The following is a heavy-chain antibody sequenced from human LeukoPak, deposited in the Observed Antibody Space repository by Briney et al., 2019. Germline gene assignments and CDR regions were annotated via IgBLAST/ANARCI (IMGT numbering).Heavy chain of an antibody. Sequence: PSETLSLTCTVSGASISNYYWTWIRQPPGKGLEWIGCISYRGSTDYNPSLKSRITISVDTSKNQFSLKLSSVTAADTAVYYCARDPAVFDAFDIWGQGTMVTVSS. CDR3: ARDPAVFDAFDI. D-gene: IGHD6-19*01. V-gene: IGHV4-59*01. J-gene: IGHJ3*02. CDR1: GASISNYY. CDR2: ISYRGST.